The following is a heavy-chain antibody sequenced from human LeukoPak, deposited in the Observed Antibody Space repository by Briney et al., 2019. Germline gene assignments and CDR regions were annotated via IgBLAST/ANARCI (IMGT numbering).Heavy chain of an antibody. CDR1: GHTLSELT. CDR2: FDGEKDER. CDR3: ATVLISVVLDY. Sequence: SSVKVTCKFSGHTLSELTMHWVRQPRGKGVEWVGGFDGEKDERIYARKFLGRLSITEDTSTDTAYKELSSLGSEDTAVYCCATVLISVVLDYWGQGTLVTVSS. J-gene: IGHJ4*02. V-gene: IGHV1-24*01. D-gene: IGHD2-21*01.